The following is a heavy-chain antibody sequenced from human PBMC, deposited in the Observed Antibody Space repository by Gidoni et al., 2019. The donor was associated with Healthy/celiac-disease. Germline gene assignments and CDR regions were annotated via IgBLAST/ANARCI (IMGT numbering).Heavy chain of an antibody. V-gene: IGHV3-64D*06. CDR1: GFTFSSYA. CDR2: ISSNGGST. CDR3: VKGVGATSFDY. J-gene: IGHJ4*02. Sequence: EVQLVESGGGLVQPGGALRLACYASGFTFSSYAMHWVRQAPGKGLEYVSAISSNGGSTYYADSVKGRFTISRDNSKNTLYLQMSSLRAEDTAVYYCVKGVGATSFDYWGQGTLVTVSS. D-gene: IGHD1-26*01.